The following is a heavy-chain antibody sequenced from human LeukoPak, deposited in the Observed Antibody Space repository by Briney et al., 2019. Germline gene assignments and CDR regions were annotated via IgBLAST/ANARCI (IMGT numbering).Heavy chain of an antibody. CDR3: AKGSLGYQLLLFDY. V-gene: IGHV3-23*01. Sequence: GGSLRLSCAASGFTFNSYAMSWVRQAPGKGLEWVSAISGSGGSTYYADSVKGRFTISRDNSKNTLYLQMNSLRAEDTAVYYCAKGSLGYQLLLFDYWGQGTLVTVSS. D-gene: IGHD2-2*01. CDR2: ISGSGGST. J-gene: IGHJ4*02. CDR1: GFTFNSYA.